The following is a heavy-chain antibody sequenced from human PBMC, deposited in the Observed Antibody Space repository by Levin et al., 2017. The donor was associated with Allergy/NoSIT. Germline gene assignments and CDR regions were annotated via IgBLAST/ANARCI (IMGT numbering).Heavy chain of an antibody. D-gene: IGHD3-10*01. CDR3: ASYYREPAVGRYHLEY. CDR1: GFTFSSYC. V-gene: IGHV3-7*01. J-gene: IGHJ4*02. CDR2: IKQDGTEK. Sequence: GGSLRLSCAASGFTFSSYCMSWVRQAPGKGLEWVANIKQDGTEKYYVDSVKGRFTISRDNAENSLYLQMNSLGVEDTAVYYCASYYREPAVGRYHLEYWGQGTLVTVSS.